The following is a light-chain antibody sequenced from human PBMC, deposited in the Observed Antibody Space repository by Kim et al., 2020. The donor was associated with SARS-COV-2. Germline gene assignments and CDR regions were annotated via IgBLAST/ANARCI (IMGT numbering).Light chain of an antibody. V-gene: IGLV2-14*03. J-gene: IGLJ3*02. CDR3: SSYTSSSTWV. CDR1: RSDVGGYNY. CDR2: DVS. Sequence: GQALTLSCNRTRSDVGGYNYASSYQQHPGKAPKLMIYDVSNRPSGVSNRFSGSKSGNTASLTISGLQAEDEADYYCSSYTSSSTWVFGGGTQLTVL.